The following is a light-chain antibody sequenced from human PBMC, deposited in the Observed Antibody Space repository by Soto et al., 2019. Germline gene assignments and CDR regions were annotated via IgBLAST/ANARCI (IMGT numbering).Light chain of an antibody. Sequence: EIVLTQAPATLSLSPGERATLSCRASQSVSSYLAWYQPKPGQAPRLLIYDASNRATGIPARFSGSGSGTDFPLTISSLEPEDFAGDYCQQRSNWPPYTFGQGTKLEIK. CDR2: DAS. CDR3: QQRSNWPPYT. J-gene: IGKJ2*01. CDR1: QSVSSY. V-gene: IGKV3-11*01.